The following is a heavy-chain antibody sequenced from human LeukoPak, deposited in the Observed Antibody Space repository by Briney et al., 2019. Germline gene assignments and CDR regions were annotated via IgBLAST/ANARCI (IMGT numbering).Heavy chain of an antibody. J-gene: IGHJ4*02. V-gene: IGHV1-18*04. D-gene: IGHD5-18*01. Sequence: ASVKVSCTASGYTFTIYGITWARQAPGQGLEWMGWISTHTGDTNYAQKLQARVTMTTDTSTSTAYMELRSLRSDDTAVYYCARDRRLSVDIAMAPFDYWGQGTLVTVSS. CDR1: GYTFTIYG. CDR2: ISTHTGDT. CDR3: ARDRRLSVDIAMAPFDY.